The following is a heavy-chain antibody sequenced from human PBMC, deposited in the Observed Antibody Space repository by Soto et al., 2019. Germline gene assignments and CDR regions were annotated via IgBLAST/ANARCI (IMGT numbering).Heavy chain of an antibody. CDR3: ARQVYPVVPPFDY. V-gene: IGHV3-48*02. CDR1: GFTFSSYA. J-gene: IGHJ4*02. D-gene: IGHD2-21*01. CDR2: ISKCGGSL. Sequence: EVQLVDSGGGLVQPGVSLRVSCAASGFTFSSYAINWVRQTPGKGLEWVAHISKCGGSLYYADSVKGRFTISRDKAESSLHLQMICLTDEDTEVYYCARQVYPVVPPFDYWGQGALVTVSS.